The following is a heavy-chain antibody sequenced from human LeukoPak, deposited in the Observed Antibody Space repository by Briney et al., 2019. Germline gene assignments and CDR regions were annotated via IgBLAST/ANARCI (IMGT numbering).Heavy chain of an antibody. Sequence: GESLKISCKGSGYTFTNFWIGWVRQMPGKGLEWVGVIYPADSDTRYSPSFQGQVTISADKSISTAYLQWSSLKASDTAMYYCARHTSGFYFDYWGQGTLVTVSS. CDR1: GYTFTNFW. D-gene: IGHD3-10*01. CDR2: IYPADSDT. J-gene: IGHJ4*02. CDR3: ARHTSGFYFDY. V-gene: IGHV5-51*01.